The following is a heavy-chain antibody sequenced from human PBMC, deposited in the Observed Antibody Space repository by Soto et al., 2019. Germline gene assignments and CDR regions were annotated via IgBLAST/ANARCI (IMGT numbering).Heavy chain of an antibody. Sequence: QVQLVQSGAEVKKPGASVKVSCKASGHNLNSHNMHWVRQAPGQGLEWMGLINSSGSSASYAQKFKDRVTVTRDTSTSTVYMGLSSLRFEDTAVYFCATEDSSNWYGYGLDVWGQGTTVTVSS. CDR1: GHNLNSHN. CDR3: ATEDSSNWYGYGLDV. D-gene: IGHD6-13*01. V-gene: IGHV1-46*02. J-gene: IGHJ6*02. CDR2: INSSGSSA.